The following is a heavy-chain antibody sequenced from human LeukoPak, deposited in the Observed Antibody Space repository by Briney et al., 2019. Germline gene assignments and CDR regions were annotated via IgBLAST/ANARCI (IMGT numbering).Heavy chain of an antibody. D-gene: IGHD5-12*01. V-gene: IGHV4-4*09. CDR3: ARRATMLAGGYFDY. CDR1: GGSISSYY. J-gene: IGHJ4*02. Sequence: PSETLSLTCTVSGGSISSYYWSWIRQPPGRGLEWVGYIYASGSTTYNPSLKSRVAISIDTSKNQFSLRLSSVTAADTAVYYYARRATMLAGGYFDYWGQGTLVSVSS. CDR2: IYASGST.